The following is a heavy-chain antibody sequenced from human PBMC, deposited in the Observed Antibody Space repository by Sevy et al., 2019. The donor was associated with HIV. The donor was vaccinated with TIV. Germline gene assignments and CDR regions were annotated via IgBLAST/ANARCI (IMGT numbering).Heavy chain of an antibody. Sequence: GGSLRLSCTTFGFSFGDYTMGWVRQAPGKGLEWVGYISSDAHGGSIEYAASVGGRFTISRDDSRNIAYLQMNSLKTEDTAVYYCTGPFVSSTWYEYFHHWGQGTVVTVSS. CDR2: ISSDAHGGSI. J-gene: IGHJ1*01. CDR1: GFSFGDYT. D-gene: IGHD6-13*01. V-gene: IGHV3-49*04. CDR3: TGPFVSSTWYEYFHH.